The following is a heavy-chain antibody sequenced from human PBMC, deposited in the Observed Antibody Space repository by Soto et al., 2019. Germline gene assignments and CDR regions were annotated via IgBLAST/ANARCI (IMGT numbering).Heavy chain of an antibody. CDR2: INPNSGGT. Sequence: ASVKVSCKASGYTFTGYYKHWVRQAPGQGLEWMRWINPNSGGTNYAQKIQGRVTMTRETSLSTAYMELSRLRSYDTAVYSCASSALDIVVVPAAGALFXYLAQGWLVNVSS. CDR1: GYTFTGYY. CDR3: ASSALDIVVVPAAGALFXY. J-gene: IGHJ4*02. V-gene: IGHV1-2*02. D-gene: IGHD2-2*01.